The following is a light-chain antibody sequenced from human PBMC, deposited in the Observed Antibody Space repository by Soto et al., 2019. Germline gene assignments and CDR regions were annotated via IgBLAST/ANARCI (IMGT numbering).Light chain of an antibody. CDR3: QQYNNLPYT. J-gene: IGKJ2*01. CDR2: DAS. CDR1: QAISKY. Sequence: DIQMPQSPSSLSASLGDRVTITCQASQAISKYLHWYHQRPGKAPILVIYDASNLEAGAPSRFSGGGSGTSFTLTISSLQPEDIGTYFCQQYNNLPYTFGHGTKLDIK. V-gene: IGKV1-33*01.